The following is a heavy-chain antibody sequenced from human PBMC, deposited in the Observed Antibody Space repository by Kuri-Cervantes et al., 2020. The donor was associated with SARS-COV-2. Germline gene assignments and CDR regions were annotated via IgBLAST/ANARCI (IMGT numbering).Heavy chain of an antibody. V-gene: IGHV1-69*10. D-gene: IGHD3-10*01. J-gene: IGHJ6*02. CDR3: ARVLLWFGESRYYYGMDV. CDR1: GGTFSSYA. Sequence: GGSLRLSCKASGGTFSSYAISWVRQAPGQGLEWMGGIIPILGIANYAQKFQGRVTITADKSTSTAYMELSSLRSEDTAVYYCARVLLWFGESRYYYGMDVWGQGTTVTVSS. CDR2: IIPILGIA.